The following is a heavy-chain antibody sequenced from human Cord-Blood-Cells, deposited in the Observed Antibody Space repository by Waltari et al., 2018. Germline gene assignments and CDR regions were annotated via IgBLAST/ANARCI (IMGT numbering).Heavy chain of an antibody. CDR1: SWTFSDYY. D-gene: IGHD3-9*01. V-gene: IGHV4-34*01. CDR2: INHSGST. J-gene: IGHJ4*02. CDR3: ARGTDWADY. Sequence: HLQLSGAGMFKPLKPLSPTCALFSWTFSDYYWSWIRQPPGKGLEWIGEINHSGSTNYNPSLKSRVTISVDTSKNQFSLKLSSVTTADTAVYYCARGTDWADYWGQGTLVTVSS.